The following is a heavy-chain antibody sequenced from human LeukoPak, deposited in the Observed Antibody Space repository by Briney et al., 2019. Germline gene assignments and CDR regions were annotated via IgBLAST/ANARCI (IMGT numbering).Heavy chain of an antibody. Sequence: PGGSLRLSCKASGISFNDYGMHWVRQAPGKGLEWVAMIWYDGSNKHYADSVKGRFTISRDNSEKTLYLQMNSLRVEDTAVYYCARGPTAGYSYGSYYFDYWGQGTLVTASS. D-gene: IGHD5-18*01. J-gene: IGHJ4*02. CDR3: ARGPTAGYSYGSYYFDY. CDR1: GISFNDYG. CDR2: IWYDGSNK. V-gene: IGHV3-33*01.